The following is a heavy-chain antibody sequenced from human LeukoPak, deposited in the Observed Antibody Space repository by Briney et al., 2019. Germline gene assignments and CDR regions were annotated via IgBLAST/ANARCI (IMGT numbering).Heavy chain of an antibody. Sequence: PGGSLRLSCEASGFIFSGYGMHWVRQAPGKGLEWVAVIWYDGSNKYYADSVKGRFTISRDNSKNTLYLQMNSLRAEDTAVYYCARDRKVVRYYFDYWGQGTLVTVSS. D-gene: IGHD3-22*01. CDR2: IWYDGSNK. J-gene: IGHJ4*02. CDR1: GFIFSGYG. CDR3: ARDRKVVRYYFDY. V-gene: IGHV3-33*08.